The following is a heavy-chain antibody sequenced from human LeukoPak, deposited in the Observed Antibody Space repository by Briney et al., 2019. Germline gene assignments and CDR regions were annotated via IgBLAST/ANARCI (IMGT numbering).Heavy chain of an antibody. CDR3: ARAYAEMIELLL. CDR1: GGTVNNFG. CDR2: IIPLFGTT. V-gene: IGHV1-69*06. Sequence: SVKVSCKASGGTVNNFGISWVRQAPGQGLEWMGGIIPLFGTTNYAQNFQGRVTITADKSTSTAYMELNSLRSEDTAVYYCARAYAEMIELLLWGQGTLVTVSS. J-gene: IGHJ4*02. D-gene: IGHD2/OR15-2a*01.